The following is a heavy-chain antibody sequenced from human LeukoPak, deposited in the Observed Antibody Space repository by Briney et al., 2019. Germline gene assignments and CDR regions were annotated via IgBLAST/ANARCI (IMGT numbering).Heavy chain of an antibody. CDR3: ARVQGVVTFAFDI. J-gene: IGHJ3*02. D-gene: IGHD3-3*01. CDR1: GGSISSTNYY. V-gene: IGHV4-39*07. Sequence: SETLSLTCTVSGGSISSTNYYWGWIRQPPGKGLEWIGTIYYPRSTYYSPSLKSRVTISVDTSKNQFSLKLSSVTAADTAVYYCARVQGVVTFAFDIWGQGTMVTVSS. CDR2: IYYPRST.